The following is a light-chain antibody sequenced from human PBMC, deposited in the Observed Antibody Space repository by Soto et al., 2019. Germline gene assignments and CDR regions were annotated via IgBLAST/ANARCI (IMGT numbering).Light chain of an antibody. CDR3: QQYYSYPRT. J-gene: IGKJ1*01. CDR2: AAS. Sequence: AIRMTQSPSSFSASTGDRVTITCRASQGISSYLAWYQQKPGKAPKLLIYAASTLQSGVPSRFSGSGSGTAFTLPISCRQSEDLATYSCQQYYSYPRTFGQGTKGEIK. CDR1: QGISSY. V-gene: IGKV1-8*01.